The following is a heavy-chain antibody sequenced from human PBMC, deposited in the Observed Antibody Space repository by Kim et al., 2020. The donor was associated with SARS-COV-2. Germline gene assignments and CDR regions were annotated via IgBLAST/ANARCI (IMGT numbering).Heavy chain of an antibody. D-gene: IGHD3-10*01. CDR3: AKGRGSNSLGGVDV. CDR2: ISSSGDYT. CDR1: GFISTNYA. V-gene: IGHV3-23*01. J-gene: IGHJ6*02. Sequence: GGSLRLSCAASGFISTNYAMSWVRQAPGKGLEWVSSISSSGDYTYYADSVKGRFTISRDNSKNTLYLQINSLRAEDTTVYYCAKGRGSNSLGGVDVWGQGATGTVSS.